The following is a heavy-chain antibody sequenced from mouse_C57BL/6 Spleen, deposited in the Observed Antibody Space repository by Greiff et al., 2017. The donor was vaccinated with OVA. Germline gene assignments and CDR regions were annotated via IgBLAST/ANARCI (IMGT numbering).Heavy chain of an antibody. J-gene: IGHJ1*03. CDR2: IYPYNGVS. D-gene: IGHD1-1*01. CDR3: ARSTPYYYGSDWYFDV. CDR1: GYSFTGYY. Sequence: VQLQQSGPELVKPGASVKISCKASGYSFTGYYMHWVKQSHGNILDWIGYIYPYNGVSSYNQKFKGKATLTVDKSSSTAYIELRSLTSEDSAVYYCARSTPYYYGSDWYFDVWGTGTTVTVSS. V-gene: IGHV1-31*01.